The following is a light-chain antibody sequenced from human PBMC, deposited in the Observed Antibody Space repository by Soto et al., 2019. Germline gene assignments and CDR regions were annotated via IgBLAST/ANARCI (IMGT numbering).Light chain of an antibody. J-gene: IGKJ5*01. CDR1: QGLYNY. CDR3: RQRISGPLT. Sequence: EIVLTQSPATLSLSPGERATLSCRASQGLYNYLAWYQQKPGPTPRLLIYDASTRATGIPARFSGDWSGTDFTLTIDPLEPEDFAVYYCRQRISGPLTFGQGTRLEIK. V-gene: IGKV3-11*01. CDR2: DAS.